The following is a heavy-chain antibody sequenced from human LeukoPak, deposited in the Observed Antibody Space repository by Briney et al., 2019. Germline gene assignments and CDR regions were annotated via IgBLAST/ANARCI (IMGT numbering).Heavy chain of an antibody. Sequence: PGGSLRLSCAASGFTFNSYGMHWVRQAPGKGLEWVAFIRYDGSNKYYADSVKGRFTISRDNSKNTLYLQMNSLRAEDTAVYYCAREKGALQFSLGDSSDYYSYWGQGTLVTVSS. CDR2: IRYDGSNK. CDR1: GFTFNSYG. V-gene: IGHV3-30*02. J-gene: IGHJ4*02. D-gene: IGHD3-22*01. CDR3: AREKGALQFSLGDSSDYYSY.